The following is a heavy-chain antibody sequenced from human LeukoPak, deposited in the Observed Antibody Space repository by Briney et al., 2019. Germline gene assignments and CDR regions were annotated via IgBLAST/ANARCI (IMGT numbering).Heavy chain of an antibody. D-gene: IGHD3-10*01. CDR3: ARQELWFGIDY. V-gene: IGHV3-53*01. J-gene: IGHJ4*02. CDR2: IYSGGST. Sequence: PGGSLRLSCAASGFTVSSNYMSWVRQAPGKGLEWVSVIYSGGSTYYADSVKGRFTISRDNSKNTLYLQMDSLRAEDTAVYYCARQELWFGIDYWGQGTLVTVSS. CDR1: GFTVSSNY.